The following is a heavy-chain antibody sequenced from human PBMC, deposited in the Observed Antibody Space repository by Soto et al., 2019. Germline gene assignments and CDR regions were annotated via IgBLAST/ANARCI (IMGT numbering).Heavy chain of an antibody. V-gene: IGHV3-33*08. Sequence: WGSLSLSCAASGFTFSNYGMHWVRQSPGKGLEWVAFIWYTGSNKYYAYSVKGRFTISRDNSKNTLYMKMNSVRAEDTAVYYCARVSERYFDRHYGIDVWGQGNTVTVSS. J-gene: IGHJ6*02. D-gene: IGHD3-9*01. CDR3: ARVSERYFDRHYGIDV. CDR1: GFTFSNYG. CDR2: IWYTGSNK.